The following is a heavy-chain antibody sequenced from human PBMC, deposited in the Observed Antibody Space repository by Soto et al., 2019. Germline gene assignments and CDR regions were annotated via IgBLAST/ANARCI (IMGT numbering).Heavy chain of an antibody. CDR2: IYYSGST. CDR1: GGSISSGAYY. J-gene: IGHJ4*02. CDR3: ARYRLDSSGYYPEY. Sequence: SSETLSLTCTVSGGSISSGAYYWSWIRQPPGKGLEWIGYIYYSGSTYYNPSLKSRVTRSVDTSKNQFSLKLSSVTAADTAVYYGARYRLDSSGYYPEYWGQGTLVTVSS. V-gene: IGHV4-30-4*01. D-gene: IGHD3-22*01.